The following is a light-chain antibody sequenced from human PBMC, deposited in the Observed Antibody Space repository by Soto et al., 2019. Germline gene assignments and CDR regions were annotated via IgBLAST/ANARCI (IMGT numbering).Light chain of an antibody. V-gene: IGKV3-15*01. Sequence: EIVMTQSPATLSVSPGERATLSCRASQSVRSNLAWYQQKPGQAPRLLIYGASTRATGIPARFSGSGSGTEFTLTISSLQSEDFAVYYCQQYYYWPTFGQGTRLEIK. CDR2: GAS. CDR1: QSVRSN. CDR3: QQYYYWPT. J-gene: IGKJ5*01.